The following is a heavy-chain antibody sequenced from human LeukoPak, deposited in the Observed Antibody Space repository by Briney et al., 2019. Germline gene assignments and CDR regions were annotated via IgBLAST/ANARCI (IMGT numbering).Heavy chain of an antibody. D-gene: IGHD3-10*01. J-gene: IGHJ6*02. CDR2: IYDIENS. CDR3: ARLPLPLRFFTSGMDV. V-gene: IGHV4-59*08. Sequence: SETLSLTCTFTGDSIRSYYWSWIRQAPGKGLEWIGYIYDIENSDYKPSLNSRVTMSLDTSMNQFFLRLRSVTAADTAMYYCARLPLPLRFFTSGMDVWGQGTTVTVSS. CDR1: GDSIRSYY.